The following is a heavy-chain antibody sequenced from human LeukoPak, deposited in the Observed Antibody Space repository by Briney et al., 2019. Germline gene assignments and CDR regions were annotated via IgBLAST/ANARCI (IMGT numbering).Heavy chain of an antibody. Sequence: GESLKISCKGSGYSFTSYWIGWVRQMPGKGLDWMGVIFPGDSDTRYSPSFQGQVTISADKSISTAYLQWSSLKASDSAMYYCARRTYSTWYADYWGQGTLVTVSS. V-gene: IGHV5-51*01. J-gene: IGHJ4*02. CDR3: ARRTYSTWYADY. CDR1: GYSFTSYW. CDR2: IFPGDSDT. D-gene: IGHD6-13*01.